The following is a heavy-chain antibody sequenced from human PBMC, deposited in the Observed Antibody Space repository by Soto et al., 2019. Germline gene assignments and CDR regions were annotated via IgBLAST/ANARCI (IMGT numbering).Heavy chain of an antibody. CDR2: IFYSGTT. D-gene: IGHD3-22*01. V-gene: IGHV4-31*03. CDR3: AKRYCSGDYCHGLHY. Sequence: SETLSLTCTVSGGSISSGGYYWSWIRQHPGKGLEWIGYIFYSGTTYYNPSLKSRVTISVDTSKNQFSLKLSSVTAADTAVYYCAKRYCSGDYCHGLHYWGHGTLVTVSS. CDR1: GGSISSGGYY. J-gene: IGHJ4*01.